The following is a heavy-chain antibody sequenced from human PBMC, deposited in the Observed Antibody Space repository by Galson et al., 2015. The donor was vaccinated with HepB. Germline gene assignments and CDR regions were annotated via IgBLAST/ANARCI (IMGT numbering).Heavy chain of an antibody. Sequence: SLRLSCAASGFTFDDYAMHWVRQAPGKGLEWVSGISWNSGSIGYADSVKGRFTISRDNAKNSLYLQMNSLRAEDTALYYCAKVINVVVPARFQGRTKSINNSSSWSNWYFDLWGRGTLVTVSS. V-gene: IGHV3-9*01. CDR2: ISWNSGSI. CDR1: GFTFDDYA. J-gene: IGHJ2*01. CDR3: AKVINVVVPARFQGRTKSINNSSSWSNWYFDL. D-gene: IGHD2-2*01.